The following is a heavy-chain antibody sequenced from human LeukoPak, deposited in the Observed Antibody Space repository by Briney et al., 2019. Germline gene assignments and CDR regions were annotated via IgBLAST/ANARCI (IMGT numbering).Heavy chain of an antibody. CDR1: GYTFTSYG. D-gene: IGHD5-12*01. CDR3: ARVPSGYTPNANYYYYGMDV. CDR2: ISAYNGNT. V-gene: IGHV1-18*01. J-gene: IGHJ6*02. Sequence: ASVKVSCKASGYTFTSYGISWVRQAPGQGLEWMGWISAYNGNTNYAQKLQGRVTMTTDTSTSTAYMELRSLRSDDTAVYYCARVPSGYTPNANYYYYGMDVWGQGTTVTVSS.